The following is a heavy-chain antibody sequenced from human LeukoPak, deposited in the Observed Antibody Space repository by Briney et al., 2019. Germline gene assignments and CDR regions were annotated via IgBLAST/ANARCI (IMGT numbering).Heavy chain of an antibody. V-gene: IGHV5-51*01. D-gene: IGHD6-19*01. Sequence: KVSCKGSGYSFTSYWIGWVRQMPGKGLEWMGIIYPGDSDTRYSPSFQGQVTISADKSISTAYLQWSSLKASDTAMYYCARPGLGWGWYFDLWGRGTLVTVSS. CDR1: GYSFTSYW. CDR2: IYPGDSDT. J-gene: IGHJ2*01. CDR3: ARPGLGWGWYFDL.